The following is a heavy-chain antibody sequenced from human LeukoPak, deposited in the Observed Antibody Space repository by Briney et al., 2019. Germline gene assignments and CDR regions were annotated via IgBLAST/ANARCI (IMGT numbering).Heavy chain of an antibody. J-gene: IGHJ4*02. CDR1: GGSLSSRSHY. CDR3: ARLLYDSRGYYYFDY. Sequence: PSETLSLTCSVSGGSLSSRSHYWGWIRQPPGKGLEWIGSIYYSGSTYDNPSLKSRVTISVDTSKNQFSLKLSSVTAADTAVYYCARLLYDSRGYYYFDYWGQGTLVTVSS. V-gene: IGHV4-39*01. CDR2: IYYSGST. D-gene: IGHD3-22*01.